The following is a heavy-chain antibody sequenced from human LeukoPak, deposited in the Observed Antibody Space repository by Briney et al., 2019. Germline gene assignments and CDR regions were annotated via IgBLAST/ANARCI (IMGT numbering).Heavy chain of an antibody. CDR2: INPSGGST. J-gene: IGHJ5*02. CDR3: ARDLAVAGTDNWFDP. Sequence: ASVKVSCKASGYTFTSYYMHWVRQAPGQGLEWMGIINPSGGSTSYAQKFQGRVTMTRDTSTSTVYKELSSLRSEDTAVYYCARDLAVAGTDNWFDPWGQGTLVTVSS. D-gene: IGHD6-19*01. CDR1: GYTFTSYY. V-gene: IGHV1-46*01.